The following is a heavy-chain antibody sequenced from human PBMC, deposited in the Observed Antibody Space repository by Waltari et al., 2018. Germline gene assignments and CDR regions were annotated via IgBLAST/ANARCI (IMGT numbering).Heavy chain of an antibody. CDR2: IIPVFGTA. J-gene: IGHJ6*02. CDR1: GGSFSSYS. V-gene: IGHV1-69*01. CDR3: TTSSYCGTTTCYQYYGMDV. D-gene: IGHD2-2*01. Sequence: QVRLVQSGAEVKKPGSSVKVSCRPFGGSFSSYSINWVRQAPGQGLEWMGGIIPVFGTANYAQKFQDRLAITADESTSTAYMELSSLRSEDTAAYYCTTSSYCGTTTCYQYYGMDVWGQGTTVTVSS.